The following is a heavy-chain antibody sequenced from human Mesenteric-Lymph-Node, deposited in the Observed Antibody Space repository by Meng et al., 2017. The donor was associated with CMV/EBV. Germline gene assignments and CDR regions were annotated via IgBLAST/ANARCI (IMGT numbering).Heavy chain of an antibody. Sequence: SGGSMISSNSYWGWIRQPPGKGLEWIGSIYYSGSTYYNPSLKSRVTISVDTSKNQFSLKLTSVPAADTAVYYCARHLGYTYGRYYFDLWGRGTLVTVSS. CDR2: IYYSGST. CDR3: ARHLGYTYGRYYFDL. J-gene: IGHJ2*01. D-gene: IGHD5-18*01. V-gene: IGHV4-39*01. CDR1: GGSMISSNSY.